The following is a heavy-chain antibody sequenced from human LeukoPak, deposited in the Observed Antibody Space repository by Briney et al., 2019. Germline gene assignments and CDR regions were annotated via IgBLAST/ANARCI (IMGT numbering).Heavy chain of an antibody. D-gene: IGHD3-9*01. Sequence: GGSLRLSCAASGFTFSSYAMSWVRQAPGKGLEWVSGISDSGGRTYYADSVKGRFTISRDNSKNTLYLHMNSLRAEDTAVYYCALIVNNILTGRTWIDYWGQGILVTVSS. V-gene: IGHV3-23*01. J-gene: IGHJ4*02. CDR1: GFTFSSYA. CDR3: ALIVNNILTGRTWIDY. CDR2: ISDSGGRT.